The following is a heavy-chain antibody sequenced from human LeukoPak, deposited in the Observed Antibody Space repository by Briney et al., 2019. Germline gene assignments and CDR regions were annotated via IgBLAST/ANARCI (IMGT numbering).Heavy chain of an antibody. CDR2: IYSGGRT. Sequence: GGSLRLSCAASGFTVSSNYMSWVRQAPGKGLEWVSVIYSGGRTYYADSVKGRFTISRDNSKNTLYLRMNSLRVEDTAVYYCARDGGSMYGSGSYYISAGFDVWGQGTTVTVSS. D-gene: IGHD3-10*01. CDR3: ARDGGSMYGSGSYYISAGFDV. V-gene: IGHV3-53*01. J-gene: IGHJ6*02. CDR1: GFTVSSNY.